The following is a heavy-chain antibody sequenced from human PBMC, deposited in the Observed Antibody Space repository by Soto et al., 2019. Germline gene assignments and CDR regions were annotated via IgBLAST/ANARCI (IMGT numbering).Heavy chain of an antibody. CDR3: AREDSIIIPAVSDF. CDR2: ISKSDYT. J-gene: IGHJ4*02. CDR1: GFAFNNYG. V-gene: IGHV3-21*01. D-gene: IGHD2-2*01. Sequence: GGSLSLSCTVSGFAFNNYGINWVRQAPGKGLEWVSSISKSDYTYYSDSVKGRFTISRDNAKNSVSLQMNTLRVEDTAVYYCAREDSIIIPAVSDFWGQGTVVTVS.